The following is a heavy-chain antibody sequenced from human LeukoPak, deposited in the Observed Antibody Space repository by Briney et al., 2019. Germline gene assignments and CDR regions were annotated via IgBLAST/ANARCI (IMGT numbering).Heavy chain of an antibody. J-gene: IGHJ5*02. CDR1: GGTFSSYA. V-gene: IGHV1-69*13. CDR3: ARVAYAATIGSGWFDP. Sequence: SVKVSCKASGGTFSSYAISWVRQAPGQGLEWMGGIIPIFGTANYAQKFQGRVTITADESTSTAYMELSSLRSEDTAVYYCARVAYAATIGSGWFDPWGQGTLVTVSS. CDR2: IIPIFGTA. D-gene: IGHD5-12*01.